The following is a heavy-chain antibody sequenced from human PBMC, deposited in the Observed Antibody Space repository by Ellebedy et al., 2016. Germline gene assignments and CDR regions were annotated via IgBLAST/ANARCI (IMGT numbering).Heavy chain of an antibody. CDR3: ARDDLAAGVDY. J-gene: IGHJ4*02. CDR1: GFTFSSYG. V-gene: IGHV3-53*01. D-gene: IGHD6-13*01. Sequence: GESLKISCAASGFTFSSYGMHWVRQAPGKGLEWVSVIYSGGSTYYADSVKGRFTISRDNSKNTLYLQMNSLRAEDTAVYYCARDDLAAGVDYWGQGTLVTVSS. CDR2: IYSGGST.